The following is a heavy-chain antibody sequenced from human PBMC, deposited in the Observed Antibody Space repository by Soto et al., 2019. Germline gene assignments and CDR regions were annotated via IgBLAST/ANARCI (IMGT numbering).Heavy chain of an antibody. J-gene: IGHJ4*02. CDR3: ARDAGGPIDY. CDR2: IYSGGST. CDR1: GFTVSSNY. V-gene: IGHV3-66*01. Sequence: EVQMVESGGGLVQPGGSLRLSCAASGFTVSSNYMSWVRQAPGTGLEWVSVIYSGGSTYYADSVKGTFTISRDNSKITLYLQMTSLRAEDTAVYYCARDAGGPIDYWGQGTLVTVSS. D-gene: IGHD2-8*02.